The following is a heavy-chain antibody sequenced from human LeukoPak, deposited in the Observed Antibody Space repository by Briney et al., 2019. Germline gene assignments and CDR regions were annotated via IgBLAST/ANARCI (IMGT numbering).Heavy chain of an antibody. D-gene: IGHD3-10*01. J-gene: IGHJ3*02. Sequence: PSETLSLTCTVSGGSISSGSYYWSWIRQPAGKGLEWIGRIYTSGSTNYNPSLKSRVTISVDTSKNQFSLKLSSVTAADTAVYYCARGWFGELSAFDIWGQGTMATVSS. V-gene: IGHV4-61*02. CDR3: ARGWFGELSAFDI. CDR1: GGSISSGSYY. CDR2: IYTSGST.